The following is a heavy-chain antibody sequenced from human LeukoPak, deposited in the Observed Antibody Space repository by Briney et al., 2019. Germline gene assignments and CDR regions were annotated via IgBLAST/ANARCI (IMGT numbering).Heavy chain of an antibody. D-gene: IGHD3-3*01. J-gene: IGHJ6*02. CDR1: GYTITSYA. CDR2: INAGNGNT. Sequence: ASVKVSCKASGYTITSYAMHWVRQAPGQRLEWMGWINAGNGNTKYSQKFQGRVTITGDTSASTAYMELSSLRSEDTAVYYCAREPPYYDFWSGYPNYYYYGMDVWGQGTTVTVSS. V-gene: IGHV1-3*01. CDR3: AREPPYYDFWSGYPNYYYYGMDV.